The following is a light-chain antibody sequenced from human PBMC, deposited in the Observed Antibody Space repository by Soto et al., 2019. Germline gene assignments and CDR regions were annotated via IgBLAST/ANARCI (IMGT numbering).Light chain of an antibody. J-gene: IGKJ3*01. Sequence: DLVMTQSPLSLPVTPGEAASISCRSSESLLFTNGYNYLDWYVQKPGQSPQLLIYLGSHRAPGVXDXXSGSGSGTDFTLKISRVEAEDVGFYYCMQGVETPFTFGPGTKVDIK. CDR1: ESLLFTNGYNY. CDR2: LGS. CDR3: MQGVETPFT. V-gene: IGKV2-28*01.